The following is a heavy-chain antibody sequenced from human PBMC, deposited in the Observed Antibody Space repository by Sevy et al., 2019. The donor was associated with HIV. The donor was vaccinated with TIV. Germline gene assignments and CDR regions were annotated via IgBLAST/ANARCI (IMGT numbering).Heavy chain of an antibody. CDR3: VRVERHGLPDY. J-gene: IGHJ4*02. V-gene: IGHV3-30-3*01. Sequence: GGSLRLSCAVSGFMFSDYSMHWIRQAPGKGLEWVTLISYDGSNKFYAGSVQGRFTISRVNSKNILFLQMNSVRDEDTAVYYCVRVERHGLPDYWGQGTLVTVSS. CDR1: GFMFSDYS. CDR2: ISYDGSNK.